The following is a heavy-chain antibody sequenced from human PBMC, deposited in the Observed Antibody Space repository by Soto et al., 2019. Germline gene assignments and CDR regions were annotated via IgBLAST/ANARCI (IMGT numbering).Heavy chain of an antibody. CDR3: ARDRDIVVVPVRNYYGMDV. CDR1: GGTFSSYA. Sequence: QVQLVQSGAEVKKPGSSVKVSCKASGGTFSSYAISWVRQAPGQGLEWMGGIIPIFVTANYAQKFQGRVTITADESTSTAYMELSSLRSEDTAVYYCARDRDIVVVPVRNYYGMDVWGQGTTVTVSS. D-gene: IGHD2-2*01. J-gene: IGHJ6*02. CDR2: IIPIFVTA. V-gene: IGHV1-69*01.